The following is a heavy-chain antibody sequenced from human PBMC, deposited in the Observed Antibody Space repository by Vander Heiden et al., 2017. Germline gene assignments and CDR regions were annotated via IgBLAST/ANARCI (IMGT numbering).Heavy chain of an antibody. V-gene: IGHV4-4*08. CDR2: IYSRGNT. CDR3: ARAGVTTIRATNMDV. CDR1: AASISAYY. J-gene: IGHJ6*02. Sequence: QVQLQESGPGLVKPSETLSLTCTVSAASISAYYWSWIRQSPGKGLEWIGDIYSRGNTNYNSSIKSRLTLSIDTSKNQFSLKLRSVTAADTAVYYCARAGVTTIRATNMDVWGQGTTVTVSS. D-gene: IGHD4-17*01.